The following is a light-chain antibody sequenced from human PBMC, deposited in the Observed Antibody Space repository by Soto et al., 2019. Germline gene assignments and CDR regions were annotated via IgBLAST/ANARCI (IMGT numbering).Light chain of an antibody. CDR3: QQRSSCPLT. CDR2: DAS. V-gene: IGKV3-11*01. Sequence: EIVLTQSPATLSLSPGETATLSCRASQSVSSSLAWYQQKPGQTPRLLIYDASNRATGIQARFIGSGSGTDVALPDSSLEPEDFANYYCQQRSSCPLTFGGGTKEQIK. CDR1: QSVSSS. J-gene: IGKJ4*01.